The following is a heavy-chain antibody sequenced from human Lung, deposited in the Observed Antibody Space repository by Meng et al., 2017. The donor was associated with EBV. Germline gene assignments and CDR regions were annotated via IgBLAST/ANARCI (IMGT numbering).Heavy chain of an antibody. Sequence: QVRRGQLGSGLKKPGAQGKVSCKASGYTFTSYAMNWVRQAPGQGLEWMGWINTNTGNPTYAQGFTGRFVFSLDTSVSTAYLQISSLKAEDTAVYYCARDKIAVAGITGDYWGQGTLVTVSS. J-gene: IGHJ4*02. D-gene: IGHD6-19*01. CDR3: ARDKIAVAGITGDY. CDR2: INTNTGNP. V-gene: IGHV7-4-1*02. CDR1: GYTFTSYA.